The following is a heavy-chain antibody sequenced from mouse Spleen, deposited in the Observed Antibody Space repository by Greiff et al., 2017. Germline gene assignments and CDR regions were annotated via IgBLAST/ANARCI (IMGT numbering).Heavy chain of an antibody. CDR2: INPYNGGT. V-gene: IGHV1-19*01. J-gene: IGHJ4*01. Sequence: VQLQQSGPVLVKPGASVKMSCKASGYTFTDYYMNWVKQSHGKSLEWIGVINPYNGGTSYNQKFKGKATLTVDKSSSTAYMELNSLTSEDSAVYYCARGGGNSAMDYWGQGTSVTVSS. CDR1: GYTFTDYY. CDR3: ARGGGNSAMDY.